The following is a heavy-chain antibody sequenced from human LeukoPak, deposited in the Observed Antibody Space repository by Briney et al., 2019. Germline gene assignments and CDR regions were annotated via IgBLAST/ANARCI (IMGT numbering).Heavy chain of an antibody. CDR1: GFSFSNHW. V-gene: IGHV3-7*01. D-gene: IGHD6-19*01. CDR3: VQGGYSSGWFAY. CDR2: INLDGTDK. Sequence: GGSLRLSCAASGFSFSNHWMSWVRQAPGKGLEWVASINLDGTDKYYVDAVKGRFTISRDNSKNTLYLQMNSLRAEDTALYYCVQGGYSSGWFAYWGQGTLVTVSS. J-gene: IGHJ4*02.